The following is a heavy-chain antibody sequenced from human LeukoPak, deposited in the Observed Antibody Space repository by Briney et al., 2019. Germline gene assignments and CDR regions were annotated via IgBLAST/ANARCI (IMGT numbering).Heavy chain of an antibody. Sequence: SETLSLTCTVSGGPISSSSYYWGWIRQPPGKGLEWIGSIYYSGSTYYNPSLKSRVTISVDTSKNQFSLKLSSVTAADTAVYYCARGPTTYYNFWSGPVFDYWGQGTLVTVSS. CDR1: GGPISSSSYY. CDR2: IYYSGST. CDR3: ARGPTTYYNFWSGPVFDY. J-gene: IGHJ4*02. D-gene: IGHD3-3*01. V-gene: IGHV4-39*01.